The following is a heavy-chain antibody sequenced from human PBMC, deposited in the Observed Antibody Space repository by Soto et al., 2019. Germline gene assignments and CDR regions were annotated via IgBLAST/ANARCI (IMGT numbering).Heavy chain of an antibody. J-gene: IGHJ4*02. CDR2: IYYSGST. V-gene: IGHV4-59*08. CDR3: AKMGCSGTRCYENY. CDR1: GGSISSYY. Sequence: SETLSLTCTVSGGSISSYYWSWIRQPPGKGLEWIGYIYYSGSTNYNPSLKSRVTISVDTSKNQFSLKLSSVTAADTAMYYCAKMGCSGTRCYENYWGQGTLVTVSS. D-gene: IGHD2-2*01.